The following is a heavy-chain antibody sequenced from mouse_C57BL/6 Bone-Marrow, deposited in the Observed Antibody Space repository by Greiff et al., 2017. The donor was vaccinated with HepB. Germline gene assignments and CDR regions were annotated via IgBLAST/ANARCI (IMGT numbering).Heavy chain of an antibody. CDR1: GYTFTSYW. V-gene: IGHV1-50*01. CDR2: IDPSDSYT. J-gene: IGHJ1*03. D-gene: IGHD1-1*01. Sequence: VQLQQSGAELVKPGASVKLSCKASGYTFTSYWMQWVKQRPGQGLEWIGEIDPSDSYTNYNQKFKGKATLTVDTSSSTAYMQLSSRTSEDSAVYYCAILLRWYFDVWGTGTTVTVSS. CDR3: AILLRWYFDV.